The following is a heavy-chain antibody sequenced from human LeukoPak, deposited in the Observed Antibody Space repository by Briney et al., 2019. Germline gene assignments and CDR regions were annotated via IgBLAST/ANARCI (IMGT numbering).Heavy chain of an antibody. CDR1: GFTFGDYA. CDR2: IRSKAYRGTT. J-gene: IGHJ6*03. CDR3: TRDYYNMNV. V-gene: IGHV3-49*04. Sequence: PGGSLRLSCTASGFTFGDYAMTWVRQAPGKGLEWVGLIRSKAYRGTTEYAASVKGRFTISRDDSKSIAYLQMNSLKTEDTAVYYCTRDYYNMNVWGKGTTVTISS.